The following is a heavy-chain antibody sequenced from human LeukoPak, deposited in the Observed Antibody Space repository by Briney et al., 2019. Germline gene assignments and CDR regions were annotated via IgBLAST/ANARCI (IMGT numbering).Heavy chain of an antibody. D-gene: IGHD3-3*01. V-gene: IGHV3-9*01. J-gene: IGHJ4*02. CDR1: GFTFDDYA. CDR2: ISWNSGSI. CDR3: AKDMNDFWGYYYFDY. Sequence: PGGSLRLSCAASGFTFDDYAMHWVRQAPGQGLEWVSGISWNSGSIGYADSVKGRFTISRDNAKNSLYLQMNSLRAEDTALYYCAKDMNDFWGYYYFDYWGQGTLVTVSS.